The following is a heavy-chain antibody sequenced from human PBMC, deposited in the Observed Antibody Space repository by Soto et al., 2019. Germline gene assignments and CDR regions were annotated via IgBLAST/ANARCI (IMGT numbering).Heavy chain of an antibody. Sequence: QVKLVESGGGVVQPGRSLRLSCAASGFTFSSYGMHWVRQAPGKGLEGVAVISFDGSNKYYAAYVKGRFTISRHNSKDKLHQQINSLRPEDTAVYDCSEEARASYYLDTRGLETLVT. D-gene: IGHD3-10*01. J-gene: IGHJ4*02. CDR3: SEEARASYYLDT. CDR1: GFTFSSYG. V-gene: IGHV3-30*18. CDR2: ISFDGSNK.